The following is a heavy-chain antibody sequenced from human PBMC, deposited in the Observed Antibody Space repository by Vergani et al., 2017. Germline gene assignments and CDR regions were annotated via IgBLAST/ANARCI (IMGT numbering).Heavy chain of an antibody. Sequence: DVHLAESGGGFFQPGGSLRLSCSASGFSFNSSWMHWVRQVPGKGLLWVSRIKSDGSITAYADSVKGRFTISRDNAQNTLYLQMNGLRVEDTGVYYCARARCIETCYMSNWLDSWGQGTLVTVSS. D-gene: IGHD3-9*01. CDR2: IKSDGSIT. CDR3: ARARCIETCYMSNWLDS. CDR1: GFSFNSSW. J-gene: IGHJ5*01. V-gene: IGHV3-74*03.